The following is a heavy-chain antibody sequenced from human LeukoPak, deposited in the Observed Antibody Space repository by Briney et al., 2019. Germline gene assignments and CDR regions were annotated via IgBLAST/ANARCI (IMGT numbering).Heavy chain of an antibody. J-gene: IGHJ4*02. D-gene: IGHD3-3*01. CDR1: GFTFSSYG. V-gene: IGHV3-30*02. Sequence: GGSLRLSCEASGFTFSSYGMHWVRQAPGQGLEWVAFIRYDGSNKYYADSVKGRFTISRDNSKNTLYLQMNSLRAEDTAVYYCAKDKRFLEWFHSCYFDYWGQGTLVTVSS. CDR2: IRYDGSNK. CDR3: AKDKRFLEWFHSCYFDY.